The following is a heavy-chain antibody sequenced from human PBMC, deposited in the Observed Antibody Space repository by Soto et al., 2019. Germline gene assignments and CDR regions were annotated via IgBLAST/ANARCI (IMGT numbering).Heavy chain of an antibody. CDR1: GGTFSSYA. V-gene: IGHV1-69*13. Sequence: GASVKVSCKASGGTFSSYAISWVRQAPGQGLEWMGGIIPIFGTANYAQKFQGRVTITADESTSTAYMELSSLRSEGTAVYYCARGPSYYDSSGYYVYGMDVWGQGTTVTVSS. CDR3: ARGPSYYDSSGYYVYGMDV. D-gene: IGHD3-22*01. CDR2: IIPIFGTA. J-gene: IGHJ6*02.